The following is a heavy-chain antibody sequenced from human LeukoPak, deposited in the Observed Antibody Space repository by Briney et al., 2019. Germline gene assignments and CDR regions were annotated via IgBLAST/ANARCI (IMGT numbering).Heavy chain of an antibody. CDR1: GGSISSGGYS. D-gene: IGHD1-26*01. J-gene: IGHJ5*02. V-gene: IGHV4-31*03. CDR2: IYYSGST. Sequence: SETLSLTCTVSGGSISSGGYSWSWIRQHPGKGLEWIGYIYYSGSTYYNPSLKSRVTISVDTSKNQFSLKLSSVTAADTAVYYCARWSDSGSYLRFDPWGQGTLVTVSS. CDR3: ARWSDSGSYLRFDP.